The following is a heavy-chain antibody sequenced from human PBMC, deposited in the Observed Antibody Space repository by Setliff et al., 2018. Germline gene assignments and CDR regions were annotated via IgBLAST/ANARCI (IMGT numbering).Heavy chain of an antibody. Sequence: VASVKVSCKAFGYTFTDYYIHWVRQAPGQGLEWMGRVNPASGGTNYAQRFQGRVSMTRDTSITTAYMELGRLRSDDTAVYFCARDGGGDSDAFDIWGQGTTVTVSS. V-gene: IGHV1-2*06. CDR3: ARDGGGDSDAFDI. D-gene: IGHD3-16*01. CDR1: GYTFTDYY. J-gene: IGHJ3*02. CDR2: VNPASGGT.